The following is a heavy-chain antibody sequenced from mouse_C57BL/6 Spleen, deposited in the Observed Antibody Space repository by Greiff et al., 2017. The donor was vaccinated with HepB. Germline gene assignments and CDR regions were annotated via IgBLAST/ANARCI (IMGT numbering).Heavy chain of an antibody. Sequence: EVQRVESGGGLVKPGGSLKLSCAASGFTFSSYAMSWVRQTPEKRLEWVATISDGGSYTYYPDNVKGRFTISRDNAKNNLYLQMSHLKSEDTAMYYCARDGGSNYFARDYWGQGTSVTGSS. CDR2: ISDGGSYT. J-gene: IGHJ4*01. CDR1: GFTFSSYA. V-gene: IGHV5-4*01. D-gene: IGHD1-1*01. CDR3: ARDGGSNYFARDY.